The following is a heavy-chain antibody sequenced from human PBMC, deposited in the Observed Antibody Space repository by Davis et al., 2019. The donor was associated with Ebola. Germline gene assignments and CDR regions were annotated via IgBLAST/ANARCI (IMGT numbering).Heavy chain of an antibody. CDR2: IIPIFGTA. CDR1: GGTFSSYA. CDR3: ARGDSSGYMGWYFDL. D-gene: IGHD3-22*01. J-gene: IGHJ2*01. Sequence: AASVKVSCKASGGTFSSYAISWVRQAPGQGLEWMGGIIPIFGTANYAQKVQGRVTITADKSTSTAYMELSSLRSEDTAVYYCARGDSSGYMGWYFDLWGRGTLVTVSS. V-gene: IGHV1-69*06.